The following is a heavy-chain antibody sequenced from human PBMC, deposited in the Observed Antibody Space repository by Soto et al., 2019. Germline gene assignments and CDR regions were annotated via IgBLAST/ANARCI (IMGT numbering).Heavy chain of an antibody. J-gene: IGHJ4*02. CDR2: IXYSGST. CDR1: RGSIISYY. V-gene: IGHV4-59*01. Sequence: XXTLSLTCTVSRGSIISYYWSWIRQPPGKGLEXIGYIXYSGSTKYRPSXKSRVTISAETSKNQLSLKLSYVTDADTAVYYCARGDYFDYWGKGTLVTVYS. CDR3: ARGDYFDY.